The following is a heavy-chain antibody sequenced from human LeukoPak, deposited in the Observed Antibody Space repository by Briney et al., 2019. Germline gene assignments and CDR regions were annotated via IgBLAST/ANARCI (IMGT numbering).Heavy chain of an antibody. CDR2: IYYSGST. CDR3: ARDRSTTVTNYYGMDV. J-gene: IGHJ6*04. Sequence: SETLPLTCTVSGGSISSYYWSWIRQPPGKGLEWIGYIYYSGSTNYNPSLKSRVTISVDTSKNQFSLKLSSVTAADTAVYYCARDRSTTVTNYYGMDVWGEGTTVTVSS. D-gene: IGHD4-17*01. V-gene: IGHV4-59*01. CDR1: GGSISSYY.